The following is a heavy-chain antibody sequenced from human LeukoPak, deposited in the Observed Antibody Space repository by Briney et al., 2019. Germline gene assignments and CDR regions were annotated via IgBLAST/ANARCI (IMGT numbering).Heavy chain of an antibody. D-gene: IGHD6-19*01. CDR2: IKQDGSEK. CDR1: GFTFSSYW. J-gene: IGHJ4*02. CDR3: AKDISGWYEGVWDY. V-gene: IGHV3-7*03. Sequence: PGGSLRLSCAASGFTFSSYWMSWVRQAPGKGLEWVANIKQDGSEKYYVDSVKGRFTISRDNAKNSLYLQMNSLRAEDTALYYCAKDISGWYEGVWDYWGQGTLVTVSS.